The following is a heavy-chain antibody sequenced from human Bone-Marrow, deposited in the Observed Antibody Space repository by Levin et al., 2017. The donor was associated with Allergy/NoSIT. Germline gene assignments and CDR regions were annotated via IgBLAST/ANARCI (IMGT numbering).Heavy chain of an antibody. D-gene: IGHD7-27*01. Sequence: GGSLRLSCYSSGFTFDTYAMHWVRQAPGRGLEWVATISFDGANEYYADSVKGRFTISRDNSKNTLFLQMNSLRAEDTAVYFCAKTGTFLTYLDYWGQGTLVTVSS. CDR3: AKTGTFLTYLDY. CDR1: GFTFDTYA. J-gene: IGHJ4*02. CDR2: ISFDGANE. V-gene: IGHV3-30*18.